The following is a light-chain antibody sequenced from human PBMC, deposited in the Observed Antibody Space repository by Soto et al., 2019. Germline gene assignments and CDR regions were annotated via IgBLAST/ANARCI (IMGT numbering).Light chain of an antibody. Sequence: QSALTQPRSVSGSPGQSVTISCTGTSSDVGGYNYVSWYQHHPGKAPKFIIFDVSSRPSGVPDRFSGSKSGNTASLTISGLQAEDEADYYCCSLAGGNTFSVFRGGTKLTVL. CDR2: DVS. J-gene: IGLJ2*01. CDR1: SSDVGGYNY. V-gene: IGLV2-11*01. CDR3: CSLAGGNTFSV.